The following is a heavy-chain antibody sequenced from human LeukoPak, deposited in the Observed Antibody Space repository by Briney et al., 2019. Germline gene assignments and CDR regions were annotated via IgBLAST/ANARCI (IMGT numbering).Heavy chain of an antibody. V-gene: IGHV4-39*01. J-gene: IGHJ4*02. CDR1: GVSISSSNSY. CDR3: ARQTGSGLFILP. CDR2: IYYSGNT. Sequence: PSETLSLTCTVSGVSISSSNSYWGWIRQPPGKGLEWIVSIYYSGNTYYNASLKSQFSISINTSKNQFSLRLTSVTAADTAVYYCARQTGSGLFILPGGQGTLVTVSS. D-gene: IGHD3/OR15-3a*01.